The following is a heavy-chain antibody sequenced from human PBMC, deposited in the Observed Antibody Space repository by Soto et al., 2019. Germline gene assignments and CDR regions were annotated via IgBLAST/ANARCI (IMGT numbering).Heavy chain of an antibody. Sequence: NPSETLSLTCAVSGGSITSYFWSWIRQSPGKGLEWIGYIYYSGSTKYNPSLQSRVTMSVDTSKNQFSLKLSSVTAADTAMYYCARDRYYDSTGYYDYWGQGTLVTVSS. CDR3: ARDRYYDSTGYYDY. CDR1: GGSITSYF. D-gene: IGHD3-22*01. V-gene: IGHV4-59*01. J-gene: IGHJ4*02. CDR2: IYYSGST.